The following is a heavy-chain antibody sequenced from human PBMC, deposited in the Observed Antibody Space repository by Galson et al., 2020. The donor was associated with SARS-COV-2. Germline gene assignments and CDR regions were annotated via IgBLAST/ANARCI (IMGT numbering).Heavy chain of an antibody. CDR2: IKQDGSEK. V-gene: IGHV3-7*01. CDR3: ARLNYYDSSYY. J-gene: IGHJ4*02. D-gene: IGHD3-22*01. CDR1: GFTFSSYW. Sequence: GESLKISCAASGFTFSSYWMSWVRQAPGKGLEWVANIKQDGSEKYYVDSVKGRFTISRDNAKNSLYLQMNSLRAEDTAVYYCARLNYYDSSYYWGQGTLVTVSS.